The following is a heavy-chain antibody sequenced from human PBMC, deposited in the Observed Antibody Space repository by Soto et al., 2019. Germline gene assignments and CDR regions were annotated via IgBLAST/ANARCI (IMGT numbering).Heavy chain of an antibody. J-gene: IGHJ4*02. CDR2: INPSGGST. Sequence: VASVKVSCKASGYTFTSYYMHWVRQAPGQGLEWMGIINPSGGSTSYAQKFQGRVTMTRDTSTSTVYMELSSLRSEDTAVYYCARGTFRYSSGWNRFDYWGQGTLVTVSS. V-gene: IGHV1-46*03. D-gene: IGHD6-19*01. CDR1: GYTFTSYY. CDR3: ARGTFRYSSGWNRFDY.